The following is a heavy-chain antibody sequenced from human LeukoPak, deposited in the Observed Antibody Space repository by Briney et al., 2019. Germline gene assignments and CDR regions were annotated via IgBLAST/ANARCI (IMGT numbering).Heavy chain of an antibody. V-gene: IGHV4-59*08. CDR1: GGSISSYY. J-gene: IGHJ3*02. CDR2: IYYSGST. D-gene: IGHD6-13*01. CDR3: ARLGYSSSWYDAFDI. Sequence: SETLSLTCTVSGGSISSYYWSWIRQPPGKGLEWIGYIYYSGSTNYNPSLKSRVTISVDTSKNQFSLKLSSVTAADTAVYDCARLGYSSSWYDAFDIWGQGTMVTVSS.